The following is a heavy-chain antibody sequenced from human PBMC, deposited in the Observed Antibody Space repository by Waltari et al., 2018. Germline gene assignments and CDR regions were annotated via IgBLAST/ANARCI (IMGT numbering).Heavy chain of an antibody. CDR3: AKDSRYYFDY. V-gene: IGHV3-23*01. CDR1: GFTFSSYA. Sequence: EVQLLESGGGLVQPGGSLRLSCAASGFTFSSYAMSWVRQVPVKGLGWVSDISGSGGSGYYAGSGRGRFTISGDNSKNTLYLHMSSLRAEDAAVYYCAKDSRYYFDYWSQGTLVTVSS. CDR2: ISGSGGSG. J-gene: IGHJ4*02.